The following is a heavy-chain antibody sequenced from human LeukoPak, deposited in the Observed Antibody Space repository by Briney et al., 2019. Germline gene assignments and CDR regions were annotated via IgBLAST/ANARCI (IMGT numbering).Heavy chain of an antibody. Sequence: GGSLRLSCAASGFTFSSYGMHWVRQAPGKGLEWVAFKGRFTISRDNSKNTLYLQMNSLRAEDTAVYYCAAWGVVVAAAFDYWGQGTLVTVSS. V-gene: IGHV3-30*02. CDR3: AAWGVVVAAAFDY. D-gene: IGHD2-15*01. J-gene: IGHJ4*02. CDR1: GFTFSSYG.